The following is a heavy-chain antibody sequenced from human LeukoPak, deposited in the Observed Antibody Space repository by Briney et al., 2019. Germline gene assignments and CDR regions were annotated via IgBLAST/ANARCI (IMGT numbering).Heavy chain of an antibody. V-gene: IGHV3-30*02. J-gene: IGHJ4*02. CDR1: GFTFSNYG. CDR2: IRYDGSEK. D-gene: IGHD3-22*01. CDR3: VKSSVSGYVGYFDY. Sequence: GGSLRLSCAASGFTFSNYGMHWVRQAPGKGLEWVALIRYDGSEKDYADSVKVRFTISRDNSKNTLDLQMNSLRAEDTAVYYCVKSSVSGYVGYFDYWGQGTLVTVSS.